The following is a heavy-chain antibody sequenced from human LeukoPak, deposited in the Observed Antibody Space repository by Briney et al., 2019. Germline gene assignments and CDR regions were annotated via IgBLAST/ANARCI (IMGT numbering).Heavy chain of an antibody. CDR2: ISYDGSNK. Sequence: PGGSLRLSCAASGFTFSSYGMHWVRQAPGKGLEWVAAISYDGSNKYYADSVKGRFTISRDNSKNTLYLQMNSLRAEDTAVYYCALSSSWYGGFFDYWGQGTLVTVSS. CDR1: GFTFSSYG. D-gene: IGHD6-13*01. J-gene: IGHJ4*02. V-gene: IGHV3-30*03. CDR3: ALSSSWYGGFFDY.